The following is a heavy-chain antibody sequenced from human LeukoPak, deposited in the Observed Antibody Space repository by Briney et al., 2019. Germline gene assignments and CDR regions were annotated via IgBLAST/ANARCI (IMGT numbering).Heavy chain of an antibody. CDR2: MNPNSGNT. Sequence: AASVKVSCKASGYTFTSYDINWVRQATGQGLEWMGWMNPNSGNTGYAQKFQGRVTMTRDTSISTAYMELSSLRSEDTAVYYCARGTPMGLPYYFDNWGQGTLVTVSS. CDR3: ARGTPMGLPYYFDN. D-gene: IGHD4-23*01. J-gene: IGHJ4*02. CDR1: GYTFTSYD. V-gene: IGHV1-8*01.